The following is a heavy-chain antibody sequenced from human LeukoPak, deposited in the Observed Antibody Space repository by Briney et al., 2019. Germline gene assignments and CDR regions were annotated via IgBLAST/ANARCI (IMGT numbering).Heavy chain of an antibody. V-gene: IGHV3-23*01. CDR1: GFTFSSSA. J-gene: IGHJ4*02. CDR2: ISGSGGST. CDR3: AKDRRGLANLDY. D-gene: IGHD3-16*01. Sequence: GGSLRLSCAASGFTFSSSAMSWVRQAPGKGLEWVSGISGSGGSTYYADSVKGRFTISRDNSKNTLYLQMNSLRAEDTAVYYCAKDRRGLANLDYWGQGTLVTVSS.